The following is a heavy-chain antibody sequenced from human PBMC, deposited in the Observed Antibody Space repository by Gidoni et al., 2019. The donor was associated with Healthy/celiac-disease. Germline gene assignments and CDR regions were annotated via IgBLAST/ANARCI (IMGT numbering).Heavy chain of an antibody. V-gene: IGHV3-23*01. CDR2: ISGSGGST. Sequence: EVQLLESGGGLVQPGGSLRLSCAASGFTFSSYSMSWVRQAPGKGLEWVSAISGSGGSTYYADSVKGRFTISRDNSKNTLYLQMNSLRAEDTAVYYCAKITYGLGSFSFLSLGDYWGQGTLVTVSS. CDR1: GFTFSSYS. J-gene: IGHJ4*02. CDR3: AKITYGLGSFSFLSLGDY. D-gene: IGHD3-10*01.